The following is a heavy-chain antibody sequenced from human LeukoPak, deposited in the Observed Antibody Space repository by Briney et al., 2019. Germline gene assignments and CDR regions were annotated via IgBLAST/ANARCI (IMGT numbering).Heavy chain of an antibody. V-gene: IGHV3-21*01. CDR2: ISSSSSYI. D-gene: IGHD1-26*01. Sequence: GGSLRLSCAASGFTFSSYSMNWVRQAPGKGLEWVSSISSSSSYIYYADSVKGRFTISRDNGKNSLYLQMNSLRAEDTAVYYCASGGGGSYPDYWGQGTLDTVSS. J-gene: IGHJ4*02. CDR3: ASGGGGSYPDY. CDR1: GFTFSSYS.